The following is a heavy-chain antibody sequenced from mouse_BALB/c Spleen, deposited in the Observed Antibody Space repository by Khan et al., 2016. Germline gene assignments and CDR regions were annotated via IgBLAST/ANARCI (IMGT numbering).Heavy chain of an antibody. CDR1: VYSITSGYS. CDR3: ARLRDWYFDV. CDR2: IHYSGST. D-gene: IGHD1-1*01. J-gene: IGHJ1*01. Sequence: EVQLQESGPDLVKPSQSLSLTCTVTVYSITSGYSCHWIRQFPGNKLEWMGYIHYSGSTNYNPSLKSRISITRDTSKNQFFLQLNSVTTEDTATYYCARLRDWYFDVWGAGTTVTVSS. V-gene: IGHV3-1*02.